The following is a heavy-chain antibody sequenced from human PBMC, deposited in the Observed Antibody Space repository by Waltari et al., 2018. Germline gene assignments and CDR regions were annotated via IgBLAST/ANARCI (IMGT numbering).Heavy chain of an antibody. V-gene: IGHV4-59*01. CDR3: ARAGYDSSDYYVLVDY. CDR2: IYYSGST. D-gene: IGHD3-22*01. Sequence: QVQLQESGPGLVKPSETLSLTCTVSGGSISSYYWSWIRQPPGKGLEWIGYIYYSGSTNYNPSLKSRVTISVDTSKNQFSLKLSSVTAADTAVYYCARAGYDSSDYYVLVDYWGQGTLVTVSS. J-gene: IGHJ4*02. CDR1: GGSISSYY.